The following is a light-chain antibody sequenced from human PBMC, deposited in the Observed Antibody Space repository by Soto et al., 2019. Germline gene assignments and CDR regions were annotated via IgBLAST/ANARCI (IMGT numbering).Light chain of an antibody. CDR2: DVT. CDR1: SSDIGGYNY. J-gene: IGLJ1*01. V-gene: IGLV2-14*03. Sequence: QSALTQPPSLSGSPGQTITISCTGTSSDIGGYNYVSWYQQHPGKAPKLIIHDVTNRPSGVSDRFFGSKSGNTASLTISGRQAEDEADYYCSSYRASSTTHYVFGTGTKVTVL. CDR3: SSYRASSTTHYV.